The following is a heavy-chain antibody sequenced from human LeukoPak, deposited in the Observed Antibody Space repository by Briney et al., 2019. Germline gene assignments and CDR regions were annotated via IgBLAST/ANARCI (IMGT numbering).Heavy chain of an antibody. CDR2: IYYSGST. J-gene: IGHJ3*02. V-gene: IGHV4-39*07. Sequence: PSETLSLTCTVSGGSISSSSYYWGWIRQPPGKGLEWIGSIYYSGSTYYNPSLKSRVAISIDTSKNQLSLKLSSVTAADTAVYYCARSAGRKDAFDIWGQGTMVTVSS. D-gene: IGHD3-10*01. CDR3: ARSAGRKDAFDI. CDR1: GGSISSSSYY.